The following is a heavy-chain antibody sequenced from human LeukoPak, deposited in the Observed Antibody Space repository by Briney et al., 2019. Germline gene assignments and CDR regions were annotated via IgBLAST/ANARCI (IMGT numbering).Heavy chain of an antibody. J-gene: IGHJ4*02. CDR1: RFPFRGYV. D-gene: IGHD5-18*01. CDR3: ARDATSGYSYGFPFDY. CDR2: ISSDGNNY. V-gene: IGHV3-30-3*01. Sequence: PGRSLRLPGADPRFPFRGYVMTWVRQAPGKGLEWGAVISSDGNNYYYADSVKGRFTISRDNSKNTLYLQMNSLRAEDTAVYYCARDATSGYSYGFPFDYWGQGTLVTVSS.